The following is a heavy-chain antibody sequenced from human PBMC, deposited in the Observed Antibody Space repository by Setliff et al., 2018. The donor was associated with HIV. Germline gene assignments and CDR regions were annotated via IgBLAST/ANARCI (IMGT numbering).Heavy chain of an antibody. V-gene: IGHV4-34*01. J-gene: IGHJ4*02. CDR2: MHHSGST. CDR3: ARVLDDYDTRPNYFDY. CDR1: GGSFSGYY. D-gene: IGHD3-22*01. Sequence: SETLSLTCAVYGGSFSGYYWSWIRQPPGKGLEWIGEMHHSGSTNYNPSLKSRVTISADTSKSQFSLNLSSVTGADTAMYYCARVLDDYDTRPNYFDYWGQGRLVTVSS.